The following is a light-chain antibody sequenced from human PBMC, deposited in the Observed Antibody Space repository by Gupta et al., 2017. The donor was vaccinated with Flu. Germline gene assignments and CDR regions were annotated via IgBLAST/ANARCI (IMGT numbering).Light chain of an antibody. CDR1: QNIGTN. Sequence: EIVLTQSPDFQSVTPKEKVTITCRASQNIGTNLLWYQQKPDQSPKLLLKYTSQSISGVPSRFSGSGSGTDFTLTINSLEAEDAAAYYCYQSTSSPSFGGGTKVEIK. V-gene: IGKV6D-21*02. J-gene: IGKJ4*01. CDR3: YQSTSSPS. CDR2: YTS.